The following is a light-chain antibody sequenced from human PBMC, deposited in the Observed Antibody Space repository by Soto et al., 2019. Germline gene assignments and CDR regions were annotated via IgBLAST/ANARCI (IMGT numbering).Light chain of an antibody. Sequence: IQLTQSPCSLSASIGDRVTITCRASQDIASYLAWYQQKPGNAPKLLIYAASTLHSGVPSRFSGSGSGTDFTLTISSLQPEDFVTYYCQQLNVNLLFGQGTKLEIK. V-gene: IGKV1-9*01. CDR1: QDIASY. CDR3: QQLNVNLL. J-gene: IGKJ2*01. CDR2: AAS.